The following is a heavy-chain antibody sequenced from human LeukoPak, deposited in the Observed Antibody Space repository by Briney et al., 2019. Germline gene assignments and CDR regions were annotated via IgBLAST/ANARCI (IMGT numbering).Heavy chain of an antibody. D-gene: IGHD6-19*01. CDR1: GFTFSYYE. CDR2: ITGGSTTK. Sequence: GGSLRLSCAASGFTFSYYEMIWVRQAPGKGLEWVSYITGGSTTKNYADSVKGRFTISRDNAKNSLYLQMNSLRAEDTAIYYCARDGDIAVAAAPYYFDYWGQGILVTVSS. CDR3: ARDGDIAVAAAPYYFDY. J-gene: IGHJ4*02. V-gene: IGHV3-48*03.